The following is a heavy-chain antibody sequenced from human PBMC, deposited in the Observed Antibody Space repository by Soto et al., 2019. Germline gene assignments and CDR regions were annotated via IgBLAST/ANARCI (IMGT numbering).Heavy chain of an antibody. V-gene: IGHV1-2*02. J-gene: IGHJ3*02. CDR2: INPNSGGT. Sequence: GASVKVSCKASGYTFTGYYMHWVRQAPGQGLEWIGWINPNSGGTNYAQKFQGRVTMTRDTSISTAYMELSRLRSDDTAVYYCASSKILYSGLLVGTRSAFDIWGQGTMVTVSS. CDR1: GYTFTGYY. D-gene: IGHD1-26*01. CDR3: ASSKILYSGLLVGTRSAFDI.